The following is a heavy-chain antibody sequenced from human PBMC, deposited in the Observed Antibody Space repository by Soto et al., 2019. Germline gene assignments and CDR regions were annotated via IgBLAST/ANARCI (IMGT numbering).Heavy chain of an antibody. CDR2: ISSSSSTI. Sequence: GGSLSLSCTASGFNFSSYSMNWVRQAPGKGLEWVSYISSSSSTIYYADSVKGRFTISRDNAKNSLYLQMNSLRDEDTAVYYCAREYQYYFDYWGQGTLVTVSS. CDR1: GFNFSSYS. V-gene: IGHV3-48*02. CDR3: AREYQYYFDY. J-gene: IGHJ4*02.